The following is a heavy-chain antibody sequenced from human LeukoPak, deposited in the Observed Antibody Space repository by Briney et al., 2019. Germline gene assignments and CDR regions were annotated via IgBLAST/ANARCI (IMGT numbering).Heavy chain of an antibody. D-gene: IGHD2-21*02. J-gene: IGHJ3*02. Sequence: GASVKVSCKASGGTFSSYAISWVRQAPGQGLESMGGIIPIFGTANYAQKFQGRVTITTDESTSTAYMELSSLRSEDTAVYYCASSKIVVVTGYDAFDIWGQGTMVTVSS. CDR2: IIPIFGTA. CDR1: GGTFSSYA. CDR3: ASSKIVVVTGYDAFDI. V-gene: IGHV1-69*05.